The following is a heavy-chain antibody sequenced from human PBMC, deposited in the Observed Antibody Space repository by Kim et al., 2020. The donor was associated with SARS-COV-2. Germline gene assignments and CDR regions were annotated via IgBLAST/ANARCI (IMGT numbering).Heavy chain of an antibody. D-gene: IGHD3-10*01. CDR3: AKDLLLGGMDV. CDR2: T. Sequence: TYYADSVKGRFTISRDNSKNTLYLQMNSLRAEDTAVYYCAKDLLLGGMDVWGQGTTVTVSS. J-gene: IGHJ6*02. V-gene: IGHV3-23*01.